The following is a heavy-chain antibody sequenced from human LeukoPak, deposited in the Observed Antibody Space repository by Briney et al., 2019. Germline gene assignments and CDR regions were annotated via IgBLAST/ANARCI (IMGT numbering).Heavy chain of an antibody. V-gene: IGHV3-30*04. J-gene: IGHJ4*02. CDR2: VSYDGSNK. Sequence: GGSLRLSCAVSGFTFSSYTMHWVRQAPGKGLEWVAVVSYDGSNKYYADSVKGRFTISRDNPKNTLYLQMNSLRPEDTAVFYCARGPGKYSTTWYAGIWGQGTLVTVSS. CDR1: GFTFSSYT. CDR3: ARGPGKYSTTWYAGI. D-gene: IGHD6-13*01.